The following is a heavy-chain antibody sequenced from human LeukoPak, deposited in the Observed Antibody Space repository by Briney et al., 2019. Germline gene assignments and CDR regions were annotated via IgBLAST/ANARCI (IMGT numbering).Heavy chain of an antibody. D-gene: IGHD3-10*01. CDR1: GGSFSSHG. Sequence: SVKVSCKASGGSFSSHGITWVRQAPGQGLEWMGRILPIFKRTDYAQKFQGRVTITADKSTSTAYMELSSLRSEDTAVYYCARDSRITMDRGISDAFDIWGQGTMVTVSS. J-gene: IGHJ3*02. CDR3: ARDSRITMDRGISDAFDI. V-gene: IGHV1-69*04. CDR2: ILPIFKRT.